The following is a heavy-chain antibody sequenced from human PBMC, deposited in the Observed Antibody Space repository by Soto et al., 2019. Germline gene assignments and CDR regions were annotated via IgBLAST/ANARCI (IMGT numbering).Heavy chain of an antibody. Sequence: EVQLVESGGGLVKPGGSLRLSCAASGFTFSSFTMNWVRQAPGKGLEWVSAISSNAAYIYYAYSVKGRFTISRDNARTSMYLQMSSLRVEDTAVFYCASDAGGASSSEGWFDPWGQGTLVTVSS. D-gene: IGHD6-6*01. CDR3: ASDAGGASSSEGWFDP. CDR1: GFTFSSFT. CDR2: ISSNAAYI. V-gene: IGHV3-21*06. J-gene: IGHJ5*02.